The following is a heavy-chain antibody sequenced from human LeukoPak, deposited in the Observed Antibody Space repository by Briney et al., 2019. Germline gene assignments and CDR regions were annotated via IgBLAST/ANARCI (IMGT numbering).Heavy chain of an antibody. V-gene: IGHV3-30*19. Sequence: PGRSLRLSCAASGFTFSSYGMHWVRQAPGKGLEWVAVISYDGSNKYYADSVKGRFTISRDNSKNTLYLQMNSLRAEDTAVYYCARDGVRYSGYDTYYFDYWGQGTLSPSPQ. CDR2: ISYDGSNK. CDR1: GFTFSSYG. D-gene: IGHD5-12*01. J-gene: IGHJ4*02. CDR3: ARDGVRYSGYDTYYFDY.